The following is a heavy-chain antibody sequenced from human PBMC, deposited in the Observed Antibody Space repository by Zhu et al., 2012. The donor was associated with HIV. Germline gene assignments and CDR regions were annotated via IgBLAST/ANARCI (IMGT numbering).Heavy chain of an antibody. D-gene: IGHD3-10*01. CDR2: INHSGST. CDR3: ARQDRYYYGSGTYIAFNYNGMDV. V-gene: IGHV4-34*01. CDR1: GGSFSAYY. Sequence: QVQLQQWGAGLLKPSETLSLTCAVYGGSFSAYYWTWIRQTPGKGLEWIGEINHSGSTNYNPSLKSRLTISIDTSKNQFSLKLNSVTAADTGVYYCARQDRYYYGSGTYIAFNYNGMDVWGQGTAVTVSS. J-gene: IGHJ6*02.